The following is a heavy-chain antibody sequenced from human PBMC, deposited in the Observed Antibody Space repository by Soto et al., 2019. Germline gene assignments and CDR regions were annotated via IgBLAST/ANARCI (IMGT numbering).Heavy chain of an antibody. D-gene: IGHD3-3*01. CDR1: GGSFSGYY. CDR2: INHSGST. CDR3: ARDGDYYGMDV. J-gene: IGHJ6*02. Sequence: SDTLSLTCAVYGGSFSGYYWSWIRQPPGKGLEWIGEINHSGSTNYNPSLKSRVTISVDTSKNQFSLKLSSVTAADTAIYYCARDGDYYGMDVWGQGTTVTVSS. V-gene: IGHV4-34*01.